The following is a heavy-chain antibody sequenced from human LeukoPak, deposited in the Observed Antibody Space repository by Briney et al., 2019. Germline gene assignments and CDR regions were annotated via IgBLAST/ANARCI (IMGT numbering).Heavy chain of an antibody. CDR2: ISSSSSYI. J-gene: IGHJ4*02. CDR3: ASEYYDSSGYPVHPLKTDY. V-gene: IGHV3-21*01. Sequence: KPGGSLRLSCAASGFTFSSYSMNWVRQAPGKGLEWVSSISSSSSYIYYADSVKGRFTISRDNAKNSLYLQMNSLRAEDTAVYYCASEYYDSSGYPVHPLKTDYWGQGTLVTVSS. CDR1: GFTFSSYS. D-gene: IGHD3-22*01.